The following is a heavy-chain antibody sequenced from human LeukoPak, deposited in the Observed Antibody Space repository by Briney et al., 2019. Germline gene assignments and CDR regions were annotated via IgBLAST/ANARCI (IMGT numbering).Heavy chain of an antibody. Sequence: PGGSLRLSCAASGFTVSSNYMSWVRQAPGKGLEWVSVIYSGGNTYYADSVKGRFTISRDNSKNTLYLQMNSLRAEDTAVYYCARVGDCSGGSCYSHGSDYWGQGTLVTVSS. CDR2: IYSGGNT. D-gene: IGHD2-15*01. J-gene: IGHJ4*02. CDR3: ARVGDCSGGSCYSHGSDY. V-gene: IGHV3-53*01. CDR1: GFTVSSNY.